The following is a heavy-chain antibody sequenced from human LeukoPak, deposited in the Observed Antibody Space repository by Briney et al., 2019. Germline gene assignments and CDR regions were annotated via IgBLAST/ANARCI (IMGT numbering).Heavy chain of an antibody. V-gene: IGHV4-4*07. CDR2: IYTSGST. CDR1: GGSISSYY. J-gene: IGHJ5*02. D-gene: IGHD5-18*01. Sequence: SETQSLTCTVSGGSISSYYWSWIRQPAGKGLEWIGRIYTSGSTNYNPSLKSRVTMSVDTSKNQFSLKLSSVTAADTAVYYCARDPGLYSYGPNWFDPWGQGTLVTVSS. CDR3: ARDPGLYSYGPNWFDP.